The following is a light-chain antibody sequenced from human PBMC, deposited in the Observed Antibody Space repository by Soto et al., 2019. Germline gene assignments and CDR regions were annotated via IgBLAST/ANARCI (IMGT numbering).Light chain of an antibody. J-gene: IGKJ1*01. Sequence: IQMTQSPSTLSPSVAERGTLACRASQGLSSWLAWYQHEPGKAPELLISDASSLERWVPSRCSSSGAAKEFTLTISRLPPDDFETYYCQQYQRYSWTVGQGTKVDIK. CDR1: QGLSSW. CDR3: QQYQRYSWT. V-gene: IGKV1-5*01. CDR2: DAS.